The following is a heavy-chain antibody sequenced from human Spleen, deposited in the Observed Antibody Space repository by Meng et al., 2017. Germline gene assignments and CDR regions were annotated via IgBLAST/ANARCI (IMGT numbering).Heavy chain of an antibody. CDR1: GFTFSSYS. Sequence: GGSLRLSCAASGFTFSSYSMNWVRQAPGKGLEWVSSISSSSSYIYYADSVKGRFTISRDNAKNSLYLQMNSLRAEDTAVYYCARDKGPIYYYDSSGYWGGFDYWGQGTLVTVSS. V-gene: IGHV3-21*01. D-gene: IGHD3-22*01. J-gene: IGHJ4*02. CDR3: ARDKGPIYYYDSSGYWGGFDY. CDR2: ISSSSSYI.